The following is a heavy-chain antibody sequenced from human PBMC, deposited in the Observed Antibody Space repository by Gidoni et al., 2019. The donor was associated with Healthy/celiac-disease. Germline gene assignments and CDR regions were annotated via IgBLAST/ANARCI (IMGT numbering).Heavy chain of an antibody. CDR2: IDPSDSYT. Sequence: EVQLVQSGAEVKKPGESLRISCKGSGYSFTSYWISWVRQMPGKGLEWMGRIDPSDSYTNYSPSFQGHVTISADKSISTAYLQWSSLKASDTAMYYCARLLMYYYDSSGYYDDAFDIWGQGTMVTVSS. CDR3: ARLLMYYYDSSGYYDDAFDI. D-gene: IGHD3-22*01. CDR1: GYSFTSYW. J-gene: IGHJ3*02. V-gene: IGHV5-10-1*03.